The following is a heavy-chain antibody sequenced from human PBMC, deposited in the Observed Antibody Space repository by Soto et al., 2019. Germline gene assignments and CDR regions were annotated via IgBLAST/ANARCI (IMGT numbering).Heavy chain of an antibody. J-gene: IGHJ4*02. V-gene: IGHV3-7*01. Sequence: GGSLRLSCAASGFTFRNHWMSWVRQAPGKGLEWVANIRQDGNENYYVDSVNGRFTTSRDTTKNLFYLQMNSLRAEDTAVYYCARDHIDGWKFDYWRRGILDTVSS. CDR1: GFTFRNHW. CDR2: IRQDGNEN. CDR3: ARDHIDGWKFDY. D-gene: IGHD6-19*01.